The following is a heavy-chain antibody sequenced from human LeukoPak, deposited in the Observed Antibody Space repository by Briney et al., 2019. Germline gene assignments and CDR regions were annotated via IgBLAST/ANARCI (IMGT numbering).Heavy chain of an antibody. V-gene: IGHV4-59*08. Sequence: SENLSLTCTVSGGSISSYYWSWIRRPPGKGVEWSGYINYSGSTNYNPSLKSRVTISVDTSKNQFSLKLSSVTAADTAVYYCARHANYYGSGSYLNWFDPWGQGTLVTVSS. CDR3: ARHANYYGSGSYLNWFDP. CDR1: GGSISSYY. D-gene: IGHD3-10*01. J-gene: IGHJ5*02. CDR2: INYSGST.